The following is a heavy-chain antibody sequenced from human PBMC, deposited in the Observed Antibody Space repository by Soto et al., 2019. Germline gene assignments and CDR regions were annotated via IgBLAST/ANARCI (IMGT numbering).Heavy chain of an antibody. CDR2: ISVSGGST. CDR1: GFTFRSHS. Sequence: QSXGSLRLSFAASGFTFRSHSMSWVRQAPGKGLEWVSAISVSGGSTYYADSVKGRFTISRDNSKNTLYLQMNSLRAEDTAVYYCAKDYVYYDSSGYYGSAEYFQNWGQGTLVTVSS. J-gene: IGHJ1*01. D-gene: IGHD3-22*01. V-gene: IGHV3-23*01. CDR3: AKDYVYYDSSGYYGSAEYFQN.